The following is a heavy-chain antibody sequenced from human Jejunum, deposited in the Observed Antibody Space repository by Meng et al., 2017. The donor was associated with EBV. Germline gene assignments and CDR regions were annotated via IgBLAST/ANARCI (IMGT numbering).Heavy chain of an antibody. D-gene: IGHD3-22*01. CDR2: IYGGDDK. J-gene: IGHJ4*02. CDR1: GFSLSTSAVG. V-gene: IGHV2-5*02. CDR3: AHRVRDTVNFDY. Sequence: QITLKESGPTLGKPTQTLTLTCTFSGFSLSTSAVGVGWIRQPPEKALEWLALIYGGDDKHYSPSLKSRLTITMDTSKNQVVLTMIDMDPVDTATYYCAHRVRDTVNFDYWGQGTLVTVSS.